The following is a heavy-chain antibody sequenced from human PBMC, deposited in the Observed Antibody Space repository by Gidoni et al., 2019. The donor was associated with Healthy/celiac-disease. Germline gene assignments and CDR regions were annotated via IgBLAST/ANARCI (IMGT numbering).Heavy chain of an antibody. CDR2: ISWNGLSL. CDR1: GFTFDDYA. CDR3: AKGAHITMVRDFDY. Sequence: EVQLVGSGGGLVQPGRSLRLSCAASGFTFDDYAMHWVRQAPGKGLEWVSGISWNGLSLGYADSVKGRFTISRDNAKNSLYLQMNSLRAEDTALYYCAKGAHITMVRDFDYWGQGTLVTVSS. V-gene: IGHV3-9*01. D-gene: IGHD3-10*01. J-gene: IGHJ4*02.